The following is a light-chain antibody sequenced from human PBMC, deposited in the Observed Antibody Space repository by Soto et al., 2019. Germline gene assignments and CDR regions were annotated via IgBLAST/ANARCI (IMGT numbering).Light chain of an antibody. CDR2: GAS. Sequence: EIVMTQSPATLSVSPGERATLSYRASQSVSSNLAWYQQKPGQAPRLLIYGASTRATGIPARFSGSGSGTEFTLTISSLQSEDFAVYYCQQYNNWPPLVTFVPGTKVDIK. CDR3: QQYNNWPPLVT. V-gene: IGKV3-15*01. J-gene: IGKJ3*01. CDR1: QSVSSN.